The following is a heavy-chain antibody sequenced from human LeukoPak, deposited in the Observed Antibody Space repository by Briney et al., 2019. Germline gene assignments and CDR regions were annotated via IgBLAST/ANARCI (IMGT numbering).Heavy chain of an antibody. CDR1: GYTFTSYD. V-gene: IGHV1-8*01. D-gene: IGHD6-13*01. J-gene: IGHJ6*03. Sequence: ASVKVSCKASGYTFTSYDISWVRQATGQGLEWMGWMNPNSGNTGYAQKFQGRVTMTRNTSISTAYMELSSLRSEDTAVYYCARDTNIAAAMDVWGKGTTVTVSS. CDR3: ARDTNIAAAMDV. CDR2: MNPNSGNT.